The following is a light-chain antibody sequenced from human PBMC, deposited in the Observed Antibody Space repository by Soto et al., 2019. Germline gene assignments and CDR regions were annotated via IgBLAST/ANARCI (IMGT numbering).Light chain of an antibody. V-gene: IGKV3-15*01. Sequence: EIVMSQSPATLSVSPGERATLHCRASQSVSSNLAWYQQKPGQAPRLLIYGASTRATGIPARFSGSGSGTEFTLTISSLQSEDFAVYYCQQYNNVPPWTFGQGTKVDVK. CDR2: GAS. CDR3: QQYNNVPPWT. CDR1: QSVSSN. J-gene: IGKJ1*01.